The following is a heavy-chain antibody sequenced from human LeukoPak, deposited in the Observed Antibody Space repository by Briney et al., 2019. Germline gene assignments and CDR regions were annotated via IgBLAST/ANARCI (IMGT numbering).Heavy chain of an antibody. D-gene: IGHD5-18*01. CDR1: SVTISSYY. CDR2: LYYSGST. V-gene: IGHV4-59*01. Sequence: KPSETLSLTCTVSSVTISSYYWSWLRQPPGKGLEWSGYLYYSGSTNYNPSLKSRVTISVDTSKNQFSLKLSSVTAADTAVYYCAREDTAIGYWGQGTLVTVSS. CDR3: AREDTAIGY. J-gene: IGHJ4*02.